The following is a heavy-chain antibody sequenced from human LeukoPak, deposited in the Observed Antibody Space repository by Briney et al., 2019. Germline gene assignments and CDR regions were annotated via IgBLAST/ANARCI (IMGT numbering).Heavy chain of an antibody. D-gene: IGHD2-2*01. CDR1: GGSISSYY. CDR3: ARSNRYQLLSPLDY. CDR2: IYTSGST. V-gene: IGHV4-4*07. J-gene: IGHJ4*02. Sequence: SETLSLTGTVSGGSISSYYWSWIRQPAGKGLEWIGRIYTSGSTNYNPSLKSRVTMSVDTSKNQFSLKLSSVTAADTAVYYCARSNRYQLLSPLDYWGQGTLVTVSS.